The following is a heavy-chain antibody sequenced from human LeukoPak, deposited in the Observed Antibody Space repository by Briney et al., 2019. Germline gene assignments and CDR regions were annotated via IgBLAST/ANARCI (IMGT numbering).Heavy chain of an antibody. V-gene: IGHV3-9*01. D-gene: IGHD6-13*01. CDR2: ISWNSGSI. CDR1: GFTFDDYA. Sequence: GGSLRLSCAASGFTFDDYAMHWVRQAPGKGLEWVSGISWNSGSIGYADSVKGRFTISRDNAKNSLYLQMNSLRAEDTALYYCAKVPKQQLAYWYFDLWGRGTLVTASS. J-gene: IGHJ2*01. CDR3: AKVPKQQLAYWYFDL.